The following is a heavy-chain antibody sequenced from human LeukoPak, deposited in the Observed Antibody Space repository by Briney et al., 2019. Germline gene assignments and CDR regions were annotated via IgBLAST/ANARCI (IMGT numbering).Heavy chain of an antibody. CDR1: GFTFSSYS. D-gene: IGHD3-10*01. V-gene: IGHV3-21*01. Sequence: PGGSLRLSCAASGFTFSSYSMNWVRQAPGKGLEWVSSISSSSSYIYYADSVKGRFTISRDNAKNSLYLQMNSLRAEDTAVYYCARVAGGYYYGSGSHQFDYWGQGTLVTVSS. CDR2: ISSSSSYI. CDR3: ARVAGGYYYGSGSHQFDY. J-gene: IGHJ4*02.